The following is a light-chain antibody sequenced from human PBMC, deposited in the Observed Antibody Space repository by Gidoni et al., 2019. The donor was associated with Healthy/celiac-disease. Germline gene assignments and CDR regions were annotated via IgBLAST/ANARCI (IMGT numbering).Light chain of an antibody. CDR2: AAS. Sequence: DIQMTQSPSSLSASVGDRVTITYRASQSISSYVNWYQQKPGKAPQHLSYAASSMQRGVPSRFSGSGSGTVFALTISSLIPEEFATYYCQQSYSTSWTFGQXTKVEIK. J-gene: IGKJ1*01. V-gene: IGKV1-39*01. CDR1: QSISSY. CDR3: QQSYSTSWT.